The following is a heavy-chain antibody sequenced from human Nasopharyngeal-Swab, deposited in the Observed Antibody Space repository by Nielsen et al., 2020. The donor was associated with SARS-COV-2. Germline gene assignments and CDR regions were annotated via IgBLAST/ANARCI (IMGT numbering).Heavy chain of an antibody. CDR2: ISAHNGNT. V-gene: IGHV1-18*04. J-gene: IGHJ1*01. D-gene: IGHD6-13*01. CDR1: GYTFTSYG. Sequence: ASVKVSCKASGYTFTSYGLSWVRPATGQGLEWMGWISAHNGNTDCIQKFQDRVTMTTDTSTSTAYMELRSLRPDETAIYYCARGHSDSWFAEYYQHWGQGTLVTVSS. CDR3: ARGHSDSWFAEYYQH.